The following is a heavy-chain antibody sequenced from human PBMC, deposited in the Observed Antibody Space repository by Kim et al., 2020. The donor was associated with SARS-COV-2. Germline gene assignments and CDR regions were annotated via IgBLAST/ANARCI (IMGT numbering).Heavy chain of an antibody. V-gene: IGHV3-23*01. CDR1: GFTFSSYA. CDR2: IRGSGTGT. CDR3: AKASRVGTTIGYYYYSM. D-gene: IGHD1-26*01. Sequence: GGSLRLSCAASGFTFSSYAMSWVRQAPGKGLEWVSTIRGSGTGTYYTDSVKGRFTISRDNSKNTVYLQMNSLRAEDTALYFCAKASRVGTTIGYYYYSM. J-gene: IGHJ6*01.